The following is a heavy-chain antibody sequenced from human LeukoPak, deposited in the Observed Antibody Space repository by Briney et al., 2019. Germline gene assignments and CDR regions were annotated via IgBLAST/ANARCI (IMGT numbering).Heavy chain of an antibody. Sequence: SETLSFTCTVSGDSISNSRHYWSWIRQPAGKGLEWIGRIYPSGNTNYNPSLKSRVTISLDTSKNQFSLILRSVTATDTAMYYCARDGVVTMELDYWGQGTLVTVSS. D-gene: IGHD4/OR15-4a*01. CDR1: GDSISNSRHY. CDR2: IYPSGNT. J-gene: IGHJ4*02. CDR3: ARDGVVTMELDY. V-gene: IGHV4-61*02.